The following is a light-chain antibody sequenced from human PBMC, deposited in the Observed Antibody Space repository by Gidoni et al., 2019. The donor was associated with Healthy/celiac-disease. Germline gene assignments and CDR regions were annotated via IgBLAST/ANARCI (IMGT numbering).Light chain of an antibody. CDR2: KAS. Sequence: DIQMTQSPSTLSASVGDRVTITCRASQSISSWLAWYQQKPGKAPKLLIYKASSVERGVPSRFSGSGSGTEFTLTISSLQPDDVATYYCQQYNSKGTFGQGTKLEIK. V-gene: IGKV1-5*03. CDR3: QQYNSKGT. J-gene: IGKJ2*01. CDR1: QSISSW.